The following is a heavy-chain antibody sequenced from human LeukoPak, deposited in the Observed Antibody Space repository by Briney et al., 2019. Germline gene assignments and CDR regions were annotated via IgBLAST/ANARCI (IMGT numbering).Heavy chain of an antibody. CDR2: IYYSGST. D-gene: IGHD1-1*01. V-gene: IGHV4-59*08. CDR3: ARVTTGGFHYYYMDV. Sequence: SETLSLTCTVSGGSISSYYWSWIRQPPGKGLEWIGYIYYSGSTNYNPSLKSRVTISVDTSKNQFSLKLSSVTATDTALYYCARVTTGGFHYYYMDVWGKGNTVTVSS. CDR1: GGSISSYY. J-gene: IGHJ6*03.